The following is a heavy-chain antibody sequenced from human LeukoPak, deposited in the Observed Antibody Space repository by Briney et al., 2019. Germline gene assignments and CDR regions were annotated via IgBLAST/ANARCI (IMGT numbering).Heavy chain of an antibody. CDR2: ISSSSSYI. Sequence: GGSLRLPCAASGFTFSSYSMNWVRQAPGKGLEWVSSISSSSSYIYYADSVKGRFTISRDNAKNSLYLQMNSLRAEDTAVYYCARSGDTAMVTGHFDYWGQGTLVTVSS. CDR1: GFTFSSYS. CDR3: ARSGDTAMVTGHFDY. J-gene: IGHJ4*02. V-gene: IGHV3-21*01. D-gene: IGHD5-18*01.